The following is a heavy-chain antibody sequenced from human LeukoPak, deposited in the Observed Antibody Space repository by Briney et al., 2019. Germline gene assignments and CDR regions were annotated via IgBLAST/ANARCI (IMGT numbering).Heavy chain of an antibody. CDR2: LYTSGSM. Sequence: SQTLSLTCTVSGGSISSGSYYWSWIRQPAGKGLEWIGHLYTSGSMSYNPSLKSRVTISVDTSKNQLSLKLTSVTAADTAVYYCTKGRGIWGQGTLVTVSS. V-gene: IGHV4-61*09. D-gene: IGHD3-10*01. J-gene: IGHJ4*02. CDR1: GGSISSGSYY. CDR3: TKGRGI.